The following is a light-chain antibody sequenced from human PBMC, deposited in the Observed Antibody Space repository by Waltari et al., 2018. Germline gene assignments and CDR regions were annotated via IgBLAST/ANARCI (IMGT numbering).Light chain of an antibody. V-gene: IGKV3-11*01. CDR2: DAS. Sequence: ETVLTQSPATLSLSPGERATLSCRASQNIGTYLTWFQQRPGQAPRLLIHDASNRATGIPARFSGSGSGTDFTLTISSLEPEDFAVYYCQQSYSTPTFGQGTKVEIK. CDR1: QNIGTY. CDR3: QQSYSTPT. J-gene: IGKJ1*01.